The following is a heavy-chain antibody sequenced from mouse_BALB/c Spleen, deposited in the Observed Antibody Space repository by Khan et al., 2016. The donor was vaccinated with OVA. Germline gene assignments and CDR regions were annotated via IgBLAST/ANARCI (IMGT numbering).Heavy chain of an antibody. CDR3: ARGGSSGPAWFAY. V-gene: IGHV3-6*02. CDR1: GYSITSGYF. Sequence: EVQLQESGPGLVKPSQSLSLTCSVTGYSITSGYFWNWIRQFPGNKLEWVGYIRYDGNSNYNQSLKNRISITRDTSKNQVLLTLNTVTPEDTSTYYCARGGSSGPAWFAYWGQGTLVTVSA. D-gene: IGHD3-1*01. J-gene: IGHJ3*01. CDR2: IRYDGNS.